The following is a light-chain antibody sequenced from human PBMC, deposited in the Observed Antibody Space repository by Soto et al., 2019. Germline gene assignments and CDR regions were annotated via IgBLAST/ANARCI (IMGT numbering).Light chain of an antibody. CDR3: QQRHMWPIT. Sequence: MLTQSPVPLSLSPGEIATLSCRASHSFRGLFAWYQQKPGQAPRLLIYDAYNRATGIPPRFSGSGSGTDFTLTISRLEPEDSAVYYCQQRHMWPITFGQGTRLESK. V-gene: IGKV3-11*01. CDR2: DAY. J-gene: IGKJ5*01. CDR1: HSFRGL.